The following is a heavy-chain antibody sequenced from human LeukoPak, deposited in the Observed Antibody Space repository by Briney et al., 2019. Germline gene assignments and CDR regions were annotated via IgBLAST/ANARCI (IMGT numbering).Heavy chain of an antibody. J-gene: IGHJ4*02. CDR1: GFTFSDYY. Sequence: GGSLRLSCAASGFTFSDYYMSWIRQAPGKGLEWVSYISSSGSTIYYADSVKGRFTISRDNAKNSLYLQMNSLRAEDTAVYYCARDPPYYYDSSGYFPLDYWGQGTLVTVSS. CDR2: ISSSGSTI. D-gene: IGHD3-22*01. CDR3: ARDPPYYYDSSGYFPLDY. V-gene: IGHV3-11*01.